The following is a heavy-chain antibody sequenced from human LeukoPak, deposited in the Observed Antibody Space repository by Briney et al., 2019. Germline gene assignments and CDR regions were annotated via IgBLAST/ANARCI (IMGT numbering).Heavy chain of an antibody. CDR2: VYYSGST. D-gene: IGHD3-3*01. J-gene: IGHJ5*02. CDR3: ARVGNPLVTVFAWFDP. V-gene: IGHV4-39*07. Sequence: SETLSLTCTVSGGSIGSGTYYWGWIRQSPGKGLEWIGSVYYSGSTNYNPSLKSRVTISVDTSKNQFSLKLSSVTAADTAVYYCARVGNPLVTVFAWFDPWGQGTLVTVSS. CDR1: GGSIGSGTYY.